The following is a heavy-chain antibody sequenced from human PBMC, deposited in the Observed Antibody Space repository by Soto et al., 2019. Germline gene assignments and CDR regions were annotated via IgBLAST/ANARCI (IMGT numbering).Heavy chain of an antibody. Sequence: ASVKVSCKASGYTFTSYYMHWVRQAPGQGLEWMGIINPSGGSTSYAQKFQGHVTISADKSISTAYLQWSSLKASDTAMYYCATPLSSGWINWGQGTLVTVSS. CDR2: INPSGGST. CDR1: GYTFTSYY. CDR3: ATPLSSGWIN. J-gene: IGHJ4*02. D-gene: IGHD6-19*01. V-gene: IGHV1-46*01.